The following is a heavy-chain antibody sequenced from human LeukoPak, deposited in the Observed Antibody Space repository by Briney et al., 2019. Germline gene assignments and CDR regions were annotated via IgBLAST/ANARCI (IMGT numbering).Heavy chain of an antibody. CDR3: AREGGEPLRRGMDV. D-gene: IGHD1-26*01. Sequence: SETLSLTCTVSGGSISSYYWSWIRQPAEKGLEWIGRIYTSGSTNYNPSLKSRVTISVDTAKNQFSLRLSSVTAADTAVYYCAREGGEPLRRGMDVWGQGTTVTVSS. CDR1: GGSISSYY. J-gene: IGHJ6*02. CDR2: IYTSGST. V-gene: IGHV4-4*07.